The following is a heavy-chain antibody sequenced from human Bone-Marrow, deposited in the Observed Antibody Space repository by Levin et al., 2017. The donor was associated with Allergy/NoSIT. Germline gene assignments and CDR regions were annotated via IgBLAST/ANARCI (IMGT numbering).Heavy chain of an antibody. D-gene: IGHD6-6*01. J-gene: IGHJ4*02. CDR3: ASRYSSSSPHFDY. V-gene: IGHV3-48*02. CDR1: GFTFSSYS. Sequence: SCAASGFTFSSYSMNWVRQAPGKGLEWVSYISSSSSTIYYADSVKGRFTISRDNAKNSLYLQMNRLRDEDTAVYYCASRYSSSSPHFDYWGQGTLVTVSS. CDR2: ISSSSSTI.